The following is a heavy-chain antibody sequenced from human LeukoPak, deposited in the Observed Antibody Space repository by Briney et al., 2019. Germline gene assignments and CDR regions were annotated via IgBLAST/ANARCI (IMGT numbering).Heavy chain of an antibody. V-gene: IGHV3-48*02. CDR1: GFTFSIYS. CDR2: ISSDSRTI. D-gene: IGHD3-10*01. CDR3: ARYGSGTSYITNYFDY. Sequence: GGSLRLSCAASGFTFSIYSMNSVRQAPGKGLEWVSYISSDSRTIYYADSVKGRFTISRDNAKNSLYLQMKSLRDEDTAVYYCARYGSGTSYITNYFDYWGQGTLVTVSS. J-gene: IGHJ4*02.